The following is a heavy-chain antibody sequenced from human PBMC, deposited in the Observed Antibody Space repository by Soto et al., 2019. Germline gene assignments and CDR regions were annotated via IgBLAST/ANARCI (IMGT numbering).Heavy chain of an antibody. CDR1: GGSVSSGSYY. CDR2: IYYSGST. CDR3: ASGLWFGELSPYYYYYYGMDV. V-gene: IGHV4-61*01. D-gene: IGHD3-10*01. J-gene: IGHJ6*02. Sequence: SETLSLTCTVSGGSVSSGSYYWSWIRQPPGKGLEWIGYIYYSGSTNYNPSLKSRVTISVDTSKNQFSLKLSSVTAADTAVYYCASGLWFGELSPYYYYYYGMDVWGQGTTVTLS.